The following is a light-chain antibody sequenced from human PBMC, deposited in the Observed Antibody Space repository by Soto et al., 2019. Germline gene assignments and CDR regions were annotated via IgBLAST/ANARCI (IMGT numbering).Light chain of an antibody. CDR3: QQSGSXAWT. V-gene: IGKV3-20*01. CDR1: QSVRNNY. Sequence: EIVLTQSPGTLSLSPGEIATLSCRAIQSVRNNYLAWYQQKLGQAPMVLIYDSSSSATGIPDRFSGSGSGTDFTLTISRLEPEDFAVYYSQQSGSXAWTCGQGTKV. CDR2: DSS. J-gene: IGKJ1*01.